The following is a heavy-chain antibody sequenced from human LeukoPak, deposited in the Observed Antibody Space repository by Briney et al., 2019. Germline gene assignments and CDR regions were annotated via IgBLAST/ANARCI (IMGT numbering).Heavy chain of an antibody. CDR1: GDIFRKYG. J-gene: IGHJ4*02. D-gene: IGHD5-24*01. CDR3: ARGGWDGYNLDD. CDR2: IIPVLGIA. Sequence: GAPVKVSCKASGDIFRKYGIFWVRQAPGQGLEWMGRIIPVLGIANSAQKFQDRVTITADKATSTAYMELSRLRSEDTAVYYCARGGWDGYNLDDWGQGTLVTVFS. V-gene: IGHV1-69*04.